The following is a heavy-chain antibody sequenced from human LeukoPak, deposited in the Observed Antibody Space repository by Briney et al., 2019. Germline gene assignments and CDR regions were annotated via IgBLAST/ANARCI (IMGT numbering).Heavy chain of an antibody. V-gene: IGHV1-18*01. J-gene: IGHJ5*02. CDR2: ISGYNGNT. Sequence: ASVKVSCKASGYTFTNYGISWVRQAPGQGLEWMGWISGYNGNTNYAQKLQGRVTMTTDTSTSTAYMELRSLRSDDTAVYYCARDEREGPFDPWGQGTLVTVSS. CDR3: ARDEREGPFDP. CDR1: GYTFTNYG.